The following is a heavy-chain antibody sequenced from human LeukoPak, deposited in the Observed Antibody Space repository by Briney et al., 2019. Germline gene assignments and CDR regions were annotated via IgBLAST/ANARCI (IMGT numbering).Heavy chain of an antibody. Sequence: SVKVSCKASGGTFSSYAISWVRQAPGQGLEWMGGIIPIFGTANYAQKFQGRVTITTDESTSTACMELSSLRSEDTAVYYCARPRYSSSSFYFDYWGQGTLVTVSS. J-gene: IGHJ4*02. V-gene: IGHV1-69*05. CDR2: IIPIFGTA. D-gene: IGHD6-6*01. CDR3: ARPRYSSSSFYFDY. CDR1: GGTFSSYA.